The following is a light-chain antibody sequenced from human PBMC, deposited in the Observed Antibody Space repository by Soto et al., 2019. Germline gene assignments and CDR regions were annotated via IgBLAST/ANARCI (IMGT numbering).Light chain of an antibody. Sequence: SALTQPASVSGSPGQSITISCTGTSSDVGSYNLVSWYQQHPGKAPKLMIYEGSKRPSGVSNRFSGSKSGNTASLTISGLQAEYEADYYCCSYAGSVWVFGGGTKVTVL. CDR2: EGS. CDR1: SSDVGSYNL. V-gene: IGLV2-23*01. J-gene: IGLJ3*02. CDR3: CSYAGSVWV.